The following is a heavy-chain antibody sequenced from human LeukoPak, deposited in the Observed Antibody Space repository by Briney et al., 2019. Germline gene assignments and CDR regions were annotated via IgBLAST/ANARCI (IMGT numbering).Heavy chain of an antibody. D-gene: IGHD3-3*01. CDR3: ARSVTIFGVADRNWFDP. CDR1: GFTVSSNY. Sequence: GGSLRLSCAACGFTVSSNYMSWVRQAPGKGLEWVSVIYSGGSTYYSDSVKGRFTISRDNSKNTLYLQMNSLRAEDTAVYYCARSVTIFGVADRNWFDPWGQGTLVTVSS. CDR2: IYSGGST. J-gene: IGHJ5*02. V-gene: IGHV3-66*02.